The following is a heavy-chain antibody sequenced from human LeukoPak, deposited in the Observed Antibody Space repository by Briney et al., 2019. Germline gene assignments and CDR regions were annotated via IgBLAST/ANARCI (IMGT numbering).Heavy chain of an antibody. J-gene: IGHJ4*02. CDR2: ISSSGSGGNT. V-gene: IGHV3-23*01. D-gene: IGHD3-22*01. CDR1: GFTFSSYA. CDR3: AKDYPSLYSYDTSGLFFDY. Sequence: PGGSLRLSCAASGFTFSSYAMSWARQAPGKGLEWVSGISSSGSGGNTYYADFVKGRFTISRDNSQNTLYLQMNSLRAEDTAVYYCAKDYPSLYSYDTSGLFFDYWGQGVLPTVSS.